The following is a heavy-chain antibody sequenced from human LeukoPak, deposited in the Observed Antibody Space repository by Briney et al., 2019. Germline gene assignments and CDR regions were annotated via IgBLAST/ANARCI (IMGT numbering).Heavy chain of an antibody. J-gene: IGHJ6*02. D-gene: IGHD3-9*01. CDR2: INHSGST. CDR1: GGSFRGYY. CDR3: ARGVRGRAHYDILTGYSSGMDV. Sequence: PTGTLSLTCAVYGGSFRGYYWSWIRQPPGKGLEWIGEINHSGSTNYNPSLKSRVTISVDTSKNQFSLKLSSVTAADTAVYYCARGVRGRAHYDILTGYSSGMDVWGQGTTVTVSS. V-gene: IGHV4-34*01.